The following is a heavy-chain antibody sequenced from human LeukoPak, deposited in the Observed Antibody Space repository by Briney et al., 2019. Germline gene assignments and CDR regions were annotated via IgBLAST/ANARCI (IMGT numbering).Heavy chain of an antibody. D-gene: IGHD3-22*01. J-gene: IGHJ4*02. Sequence: ASVKVSCKASGYTFTGYYMHWVRQAPGQGLEWMGRINPNSGGTNYPQKFQGRVTMTRDTSISTAYMELSRLRSDDTAVYYCAREMYYYDSSGYYPSDYWGQGTLVTVSS. CDR2: INPNSGGT. CDR3: AREMYYYDSSGYYPSDY. CDR1: GYTFTGYY. V-gene: IGHV1-2*06.